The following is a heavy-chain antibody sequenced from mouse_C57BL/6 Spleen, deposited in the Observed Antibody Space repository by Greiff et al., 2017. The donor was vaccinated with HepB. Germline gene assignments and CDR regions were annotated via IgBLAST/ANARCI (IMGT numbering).Heavy chain of an antibody. Sequence: LQQSGPELVKPGASVKISCKASGYTFTDYYMNWVKQSHGKSLEWIGDINPNNGGTSYNQKFKGKATLTVDKSSSTAYMELRILTSEDSAVYYCARRGFLLGFAYWGQGTLVTVSA. V-gene: IGHV1-26*01. CDR3: ARRGFLLGFAY. CDR1: GYTFTDYY. CDR2: INPNNGGT. J-gene: IGHJ3*01.